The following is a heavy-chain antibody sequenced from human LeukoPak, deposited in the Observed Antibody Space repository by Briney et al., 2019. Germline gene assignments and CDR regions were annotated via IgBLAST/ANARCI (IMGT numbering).Heavy chain of an antibody. D-gene: IGHD1-26*01. CDR3: ARDKGQWELLGFDY. J-gene: IGHJ4*02. Sequence: GRSLRLSCAASGFTFSSYSMNWVRQAPGKGLEWVSSISSSSSYIYYADSVKGRFTISRDNAKNSLYLQMNSLRAEDTAVYYCARDKGQWELLGFDYWGQGTLVTVSS. V-gene: IGHV3-21*01. CDR1: GFTFSSYS. CDR2: ISSSSSYI.